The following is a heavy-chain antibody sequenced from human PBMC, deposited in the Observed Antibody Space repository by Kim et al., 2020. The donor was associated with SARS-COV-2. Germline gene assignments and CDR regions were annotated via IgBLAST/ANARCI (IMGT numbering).Heavy chain of an antibody. D-gene: IGHD2-21*02. CDR3: AKRVTAILDY. V-gene: IGHV3-23*01. CDR2: ST. Sequence: STYYADSVKGRFTISRDNSKNTLYLQMNSLRAEDTAVYYCAKRVTAILDYWGQGTLVTVSS. J-gene: IGHJ4*02.